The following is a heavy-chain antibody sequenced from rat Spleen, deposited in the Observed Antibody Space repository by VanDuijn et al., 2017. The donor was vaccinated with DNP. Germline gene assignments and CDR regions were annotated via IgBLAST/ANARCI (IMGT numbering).Heavy chain of an antibody. D-gene: IGHD1-11*01. CDR2: ISNGGGST. Sequence: VQLKESGPGLVQPSQTLSLTCTVSGFSLTNYAVGWVRQPPGTGLEWVASISNGGGSTYYPDSVKGRFTISRDNAKNTLQLQMNNLRSEDTATYYCARDAGGPFDYWGQGVMVTVSS. CDR1: GFSLTNYA. V-gene: IGHV5-31*01. J-gene: IGHJ2*01. CDR3: ARDAGGPFDY.